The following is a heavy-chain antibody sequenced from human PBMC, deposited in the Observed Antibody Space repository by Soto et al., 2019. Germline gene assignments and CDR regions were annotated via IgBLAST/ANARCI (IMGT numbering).Heavy chain of an antibody. CDR2: ISNSAITT. CDR3: SRSLNS. J-gene: IGHJ4*02. V-gene: IGHV3-11*04. CDR1: TFTFSDDY. Sequence: PGGSLRLSCAASTFTFSDDYMSWIRQAPGKGLEWIAYISNSAITTYYVDSVKGRFTIYRDNAKNSLYLQMSSLTAEDSALYYCSRSLNSWGQGTLVTVSS.